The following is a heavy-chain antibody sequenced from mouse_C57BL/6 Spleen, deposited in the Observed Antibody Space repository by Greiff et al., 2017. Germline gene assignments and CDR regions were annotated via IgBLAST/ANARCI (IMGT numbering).Heavy chain of an antibody. Sequence: VKLMESGAELAKPGASVKLSCKASGYTFTSYWMHWVKQRPGQGLEWIGYINPSSGYTKYNQKFNNQATFTADTSSSTAYMQLSRVTDVDSAVYNCGRGCGAWFAYWGEGTLVTVSA. CDR2: INPSSGYT. CDR3: GRGCGAWFAY. CDR1: GYTFTSYW. D-gene: IGHD3-3*01. V-gene: IGHV1-7*01. J-gene: IGHJ3*01.